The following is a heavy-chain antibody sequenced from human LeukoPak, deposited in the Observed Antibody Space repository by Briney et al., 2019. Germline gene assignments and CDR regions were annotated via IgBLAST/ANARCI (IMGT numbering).Heavy chain of an antibody. D-gene: IGHD2-21*01. V-gene: IGHV3-21*01. Sequence: GGSLRLSCAPSGLSFSSYTIHWVRQAPGKGLEWVSSISSTSGYIHYADSVKGRFSISRDNAKNLVHLEMDILRADDTAVYYCARGLWRGGELFLGFDYWGQGTLVTVSS. CDR3: ARGLWRGGELFLGFDY. CDR2: ISSTSGYI. J-gene: IGHJ4*02. CDR1: GLSFSSYT.